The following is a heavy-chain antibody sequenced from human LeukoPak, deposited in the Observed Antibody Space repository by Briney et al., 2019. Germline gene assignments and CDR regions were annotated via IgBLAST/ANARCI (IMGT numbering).Heavy chain of an antibody. J-gene: IGHJ1*01. CDR1: GDSVSSNSAA. Sequence: PSQTLSLTCAISGDSVSSNSAAWNWIRQSPSRGLEWLGRTYYRSKWYNDYAVSVKSRITINPDTSKNQFSLQLNSVTPEDTAVYYCARTQGPYYSSGWYGAAEYFQHWGQGTLVTVSS. D-gene: IGHD6-19*01. CDR2: TYYRSKWYN. V-gene: IGHV6-1*01. CDR3: ARTQGPYYSSGWYGAAEYFQH.